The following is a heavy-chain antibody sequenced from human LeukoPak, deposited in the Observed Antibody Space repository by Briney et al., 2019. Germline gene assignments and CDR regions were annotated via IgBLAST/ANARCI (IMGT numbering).Heavy chain of an antibody. CDR1: GFTFSTYA. Sequence: GGSLRLSCAASGFTFSTYAMSWVRQAPGKGLEWVSAISGSGVATYYADSVKGRFTVSRDNSQNTQYLQMNSLRAEDTAVYYCVKDRPTWPIDYWGQGTLVTVSS. D-gene: IGHD5-12*01. CDR3: VKDRPTWPIDY. V-gene: IGHV3-23*01. CDR2: ISGSGVAT. J-gene: IGHJ4*02.